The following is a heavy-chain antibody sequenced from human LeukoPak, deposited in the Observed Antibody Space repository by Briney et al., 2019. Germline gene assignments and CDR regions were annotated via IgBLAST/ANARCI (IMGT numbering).Heavy chain of an antibody. J-gene: IGHJ2*01. CDR1: GYTFTSYY. D-gene: IGHD6-6*01. CDR3: VRGASSIAALNPFWYFDL. CDR2: INPSGGST. Sequence: ASVKVSCKASGYTFTSYYMHWVRQGPGQGLEWMGIINPSGGSTNYAQKFQGRVTMTRDTSTNTVYMELSSLRSEDTAVFYCVRGASSIAALNPFWYFDLWGRGTLVTVSS. V-gene: IGHV1-46*01.